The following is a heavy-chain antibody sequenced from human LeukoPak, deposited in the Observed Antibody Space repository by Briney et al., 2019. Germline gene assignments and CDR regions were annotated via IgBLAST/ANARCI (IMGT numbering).Heavy chain of an antibody. J-gene: IGHJ4*02. CDR3: AKGAEPDYDFWSGYPDY. V-gene: IGHV3-30*02. CDR2: IRYDGSNK. CDR1: GFTFSSYG. Sequence: GGSLRLSCAASGFTFSSYGMHWVRQAPGKGLEWVAFIRYDGSNKYYADSVKGRFTISRDNSKNTLYLQMNSLRAEDTAVYYCAKGAEPDYDFWSGYPDYWGQGTLVTVSS. D-gene: IGHD3-3*01.